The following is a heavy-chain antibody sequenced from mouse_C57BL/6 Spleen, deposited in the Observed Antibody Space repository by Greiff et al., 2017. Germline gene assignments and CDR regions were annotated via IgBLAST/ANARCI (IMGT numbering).Heavy chain of an antibody. CDR1: GYTFSTYC. J-gene: IGHJ4*01. V-gene: IGHV1-18*01. Sequence: VQLQQSGAELVKPGASVKISCKASGYTFSTYCMNWVKQSHGKGLEWIGHINPNDGGTNYNQQFKGKATLTADKSSSTAYMQLSSLTSEDTAVYFCAREGEHEAMDYWGQGTSVTVSS. CDR3: AREGEHEAMDY. CDR2: INPNDGGT.